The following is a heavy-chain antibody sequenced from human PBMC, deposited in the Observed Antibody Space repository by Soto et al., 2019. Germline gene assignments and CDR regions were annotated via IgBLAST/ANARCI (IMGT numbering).Heavy chain of an antibody. Sequence: QVQLVQSGAEVKKPGASVKVSCKASGYTFTSYAMHWVRQAPGQRLEWMGWINAGNGNTKNSQKFQGRVTITRDTAASTAYMELSSLRSEDKALYYFARTLTIFGVVQSPFDPWGQGTPVTGSS. V-gene: IGHV1-3*01. D-gene: IGHD3-3*01. J-gene: IGHJ5*02. CDR1: GYTFTSYA. CDR2: INAGNGNT. CDR3: ARTLTIFGVVQSPFDP.